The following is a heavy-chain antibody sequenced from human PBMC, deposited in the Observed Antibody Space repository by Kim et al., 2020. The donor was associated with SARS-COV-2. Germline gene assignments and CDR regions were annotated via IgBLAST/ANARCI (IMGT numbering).Heavy chain of an antibody. CDR2: ST. CDR3: VPAGKVLVS. D-gene: IGHD6-19*01. J-gene: IGHJ5*02. Sequence: STHYADSAQCRFTISRDNSKNTLYLQMSSLSAEDTAVYYCVPAGKVLVSWGQGTLVTVSS. V-gene: IGHV3-64D*06.